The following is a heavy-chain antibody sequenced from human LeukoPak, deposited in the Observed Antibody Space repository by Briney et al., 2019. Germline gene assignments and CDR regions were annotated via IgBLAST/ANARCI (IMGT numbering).Heavy chain of an antibody. V-gene: IGHV4-34*01. Sequence: SETLSLTCAVYGGSFSGYYWSWIRQPPGKGLEWIGEINHSGSTNYNPSLKSRVTISVDTSKNQFSLKLSSLTAADTAVYYCARGIDSYYFDYWGQGTLVTVSS. D-gene: IGHD2-15*01. CDR2: INHSGST. CDR1: GGSFSGYY. J-gene: IGHJ4*02. CDR3: ARGIDSYYFDY.